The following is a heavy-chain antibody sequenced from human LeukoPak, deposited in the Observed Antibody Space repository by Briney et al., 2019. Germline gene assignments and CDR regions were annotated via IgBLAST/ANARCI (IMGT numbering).Heavy chain of an antibody. D-gene: IGHD2-15*01. CDR2: ISGSTTYT. V-gene: IGHV3-21*01. CDR1: GFTFSTYS. Sequence: GGSLRLSCAASGFTFSTYSMNWVRQAPGKGLEWVSPISGSTTYTYYADSVKGRFTISRDNSKNTLYLQMNSLRAEDTAVYYCAREYCSGGSCYSGWFDPWGQRSLVTVSS. J-gene: IGHJ5*02. CDR3: AREYCSGGSCYSGWFDP.